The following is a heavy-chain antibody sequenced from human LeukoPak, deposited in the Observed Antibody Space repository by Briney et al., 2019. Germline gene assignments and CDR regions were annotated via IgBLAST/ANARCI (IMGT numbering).Heavy chain of an antibody. D-gene: IGHD3-10*01. J-gene: IGHJ5*02. CDR1: GYTFSSYG. CDR2: ISAYNGNT. Sequence: GAPVKVSCKASGYTFSSYGFSRGRQAPGPGVEWMGWISAYNGNTNYAQKLQGRVTMTTDTSTNTAYMELRSLRSDDTAVYYCARVLTMVRGAFNWFDPWGQGTLVTVSS. V-gene: IGHV1-18*01. CDR3: ARVLTMVRGAFNWFDP.